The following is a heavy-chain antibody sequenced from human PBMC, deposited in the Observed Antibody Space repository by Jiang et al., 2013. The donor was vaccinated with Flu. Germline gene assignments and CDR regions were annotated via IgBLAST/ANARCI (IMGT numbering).Heavy chain of an antibody. CDR3: AKESLFYYGSGSYYYFDY. J-gene: IGHJ4*02. D-gene: IGHD3-10*01. CDR2: ISGSGGST. CDR1: GFTFSSYA. Sequence: GLVKPGGSLRLSCAASGFTFSSYAMSWVRQAPGKGLEWVSAISGSGGSTYYADSVKGRFTISRDNSKNTLYLQMNSLRAEDTAVYYCAKESLFYYGSGSYYYFDYWGQGTLVTVSS. V-gene: IGHV3-23*01.